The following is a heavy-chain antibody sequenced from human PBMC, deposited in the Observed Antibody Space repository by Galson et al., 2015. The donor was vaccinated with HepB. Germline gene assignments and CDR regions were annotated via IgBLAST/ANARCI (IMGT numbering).Heavy chain of an antibody. V-gene: IGHV6-1*01. D-gene: IGHD6-19*01. CDR3: VRDRSYSSGWYDY. Sequence: CAISGDSVSNNKAAWNWIRQSPWGGLEWLGRTYYRSKWYNDYALSVKSRISINPDTSKNQFSLQLNSVTPDDTAVYYCVRDRSYSSGWYDYWGQGTLVTVSS. J-gene: IGHJ4*02. CDR2: TYYRSKWYN. CDR1: GDSVSNNKAA.